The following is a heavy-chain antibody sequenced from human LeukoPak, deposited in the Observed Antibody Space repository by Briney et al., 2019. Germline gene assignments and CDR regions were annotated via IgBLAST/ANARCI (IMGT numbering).Heavy chain of an antibody. J-gene: IGHJ4*02. CDR2: ISSSSSTI. CDR3: ARQRAGFTVTTSDY. Sequence: GGSLRLSCAASGFIFTSYSMNWVRQAPGKGLEWVSYISSSSSTIYYADSVKGRFTISRDNAKNSLYLQMNSLRAEDTAVYYCARQRAGFTVTTSDYWGQGTLLTVSS. D-gene: IGHD4-17*01. V-gene: IGHV3-48*01. CDR1: GFIFTSYS.